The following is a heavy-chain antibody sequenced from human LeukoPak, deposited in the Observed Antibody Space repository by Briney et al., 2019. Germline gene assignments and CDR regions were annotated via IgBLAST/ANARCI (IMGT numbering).Heavy chain of an antibody. CDR1: GFTFSSYA. CDR2: ISDGGDGT. J-gene: IGHJ4*02. D-gene: IGHD1-26*01. Sequence: GGFLRLSCAASGFTFSSYAMSWVRQAPGKGLEWVSTISDGGDGTYYADSVKGRFTISRDNSKNTLYLQMNSLRAEDTALYYCARLLSGTSSWFDYWGQGTLVTVSS. V-gene: IGHV3-23*01. CDR3: ARLLSGTSSWFDY.